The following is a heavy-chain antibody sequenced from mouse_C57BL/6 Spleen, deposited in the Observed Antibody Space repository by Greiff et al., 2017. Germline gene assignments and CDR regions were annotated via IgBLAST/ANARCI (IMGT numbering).Heavy chain of an antibody. CDR3: ARSRQDYGSSFDY. D-gene: IGHD1-1*01. V-gene: IGHV1-82*01. Sequence: QVQLQQSGPELVKPGASVKISCKASGYAFSSSWMNWVKQRPGKGLEWIGRIYPGDGDTNYNGKFKGKATLTADKSSSTAYMQLSSLTSEDSAVYFCARSRQDYGSSFDYWGQGTTLTVSS. J-gene: IGHJ2*01. CDR2: IYPGDGDT. CDR1: GYAFSSSW.